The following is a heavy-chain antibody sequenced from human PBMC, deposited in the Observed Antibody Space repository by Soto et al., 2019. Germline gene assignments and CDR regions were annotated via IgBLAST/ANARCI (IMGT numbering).Heavy chain of an antibody. CDR3: AREYQDIVLMVYAHLGGDYYYYYGMDV. D-gene: IGHD2-8*01. V-gene: IGHV1-18*01. CDR1: GYTFTSYG. Sequence: GASVKVSCKASGYTFTSYGISWVRQAPGQGLEWMGWISAYNGNTNYAQKLQGRVTMTTDTSTSTAYMELRSLRSDDTAVYYCAREYQDIVLMVYAHLGGDYYYYYGMDVWGQGTTVTVSS. J-gene: IGHJ6*02. CDR2: ISAYNGNT.